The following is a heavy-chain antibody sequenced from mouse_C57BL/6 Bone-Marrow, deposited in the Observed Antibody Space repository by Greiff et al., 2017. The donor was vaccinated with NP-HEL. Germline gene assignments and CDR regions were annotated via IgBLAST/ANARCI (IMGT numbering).Heavy chain of an antibody. V-gene: IGHV5-16*01. D-gene: IGHD2-2*01. Sequence: EVKLVESEGGLVQPGSSMKLSCTASGFTFSDYYMAWVRQVPEKGLEWVANINYDGSSTYYLDSLKSRFIISRDNATNILYLQMRSLKSEDTATYNFAREGGLRRRAYAMDYWGQGTSVTVSS. J-gene: IGHJ4*01. CDR1: GFTFSDYY. CDR2: INYDGSST. CDR3: AREGGLRRRAYAMDY.